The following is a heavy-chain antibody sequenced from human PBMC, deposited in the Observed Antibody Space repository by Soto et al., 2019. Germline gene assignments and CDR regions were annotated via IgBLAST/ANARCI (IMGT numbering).Heavy chain of an antibody. J-gene: IGHJ4*02. V-gene: IGHV3-48*03. CDR3: ARPTKYYDFWSGFSLAFDY. D-gene: IGHD3-3*01. CDR2: ISSSGSTI. Sequence: QSGGSLRLSCAASGFTFSSYEMNWVRQAPGKGLEWVSYISSSGSTIYYADSVKGRFTISRDNAKNSLYLQMNSLRAEDTAVYYCARPTKYYDFWSGFSLAFDYWGQGTLVTVSS. CDR1: GFTFSSYE.